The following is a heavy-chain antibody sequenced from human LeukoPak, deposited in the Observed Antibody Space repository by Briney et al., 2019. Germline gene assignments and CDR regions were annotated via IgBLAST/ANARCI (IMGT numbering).Heavy chain of an antibody. CDR3: ARESSESFDI. D-gene: IGHD6-25*01. CDR1: GFTFTSHS. CDR2: IGSRSTSI. J-gene: IGHJ3*02. Sequence: PGGSLRLSCAASGFTFTSHSMNWVRQAPGKGLEWVSSIGSRSTSIYYADSVKGRFTISRDKAKNSLYLQMNSLRAEDTAVYYCARESSESFDIWGQGTMVTVSS. V-gene: IGHV3-21*01.